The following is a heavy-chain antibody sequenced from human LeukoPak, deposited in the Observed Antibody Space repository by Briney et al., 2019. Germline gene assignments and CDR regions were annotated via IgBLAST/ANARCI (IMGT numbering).Heavy chain of an antibody. V-gene: IGHV3-7*03. CDR1: GFTFSNYW. CDR2: IEKDGSAT. J-gene: IGHJ2*01. CDR3: ARAGVTNQLGETYWYFDL. Sequence: PGGSLRLSCTASGFTFSNYWMTWVRQAPGKGLEWVAQIEKDGSATYYVDSMKGRSTVSRDNAANSLYLQMSNLGAEDTAVYSCARAGVTNQLGETYWYFDLWGRGTLVTVSS. D-gene: IGHD1-1*01.